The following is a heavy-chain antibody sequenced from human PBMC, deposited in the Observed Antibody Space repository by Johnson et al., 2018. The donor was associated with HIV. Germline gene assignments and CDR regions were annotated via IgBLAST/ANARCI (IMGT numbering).Heavy chain of an antibody. CDR1: GFTFSCYD. V-gene: IGHV3-13*01. D-gene: IGHD1-1*01. Sequence: VQLVESGGGVVQPGRSLRLSCAASGFTFSCYDVHWVRQATGKGLEWVSPIGTAGDTYYPGSVKGRLTLSRDNSNNTLYLQMNSLRAEDTAVYYCARDVTAGNDAFDIWGQGTMVTVSS. CDR2: IGTAGDT. CDR3: ARDVTAGNDAFDI. J-gene: IGHJ3*02.